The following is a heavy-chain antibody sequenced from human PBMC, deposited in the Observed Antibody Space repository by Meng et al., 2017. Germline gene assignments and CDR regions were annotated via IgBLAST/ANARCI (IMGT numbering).Heavy chain of an antibody. CDR1: GGTFSSYS. Sequence: SAKVSCKASGGTFSSYSISWVRQAPGQGLEWMGGIIPIFGTANYAQKFQGRVTITADKSTSTAYMELSSLRSEDTAVYYCARDRFRVPPSYYDSSGYSREGLSAFDIWGQGTKVTVSS. D-gene: IGHD3-22*01. V-gene: IGHV1-69*06. CDR3: ARDRFRVPPSYYDSSGYSREGLSAFDI. J-gene: IGHJ3*02. CDR2: IIPIFGTA.